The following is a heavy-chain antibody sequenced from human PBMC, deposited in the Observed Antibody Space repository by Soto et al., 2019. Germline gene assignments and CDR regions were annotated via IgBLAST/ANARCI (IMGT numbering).Heavy chain of an antibody. CDR2: ISGSGTST. CDR1: GFILSSSA. D-gene: IGHD3-3*01. Sequence: GGSLRLSXAASGFILSSSAMSWVRQAPGKGLEWVSAISGSGTSTYYADSVKGRSTISGDNSKNTVYLQMNSLRAEDTAVYYCAKGPTIFGVVITFEYYYGMDVWGQGTTVTVSS. CDR3: AKGPTIFGVVITFEYYYGMDV. J-gene: IGHJ6*02. V-gene: IGHV3-23*01.